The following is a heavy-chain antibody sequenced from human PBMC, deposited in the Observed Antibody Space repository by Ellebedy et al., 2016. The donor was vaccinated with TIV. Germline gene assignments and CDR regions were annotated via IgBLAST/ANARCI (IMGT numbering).Heavy chain of an antibody. Sequence: PGGSLRLSCAASGFSASGMHWVRQAPGKGLEWVAFIRSDKSAICYADSARGRFTISRDDSKNTLYLQMNSLRVEDTAVYYCVKGAYPVPTVMAVWGQGTTVTVSS. V-gene: IGHV3-30*02. CDR2: IRSDKSAI. CDR1: GFSASG. D-gene: IGHD4-17*01. J-gene: IGHJ6*02. CDR3: VKGAYPVPTVMAV.